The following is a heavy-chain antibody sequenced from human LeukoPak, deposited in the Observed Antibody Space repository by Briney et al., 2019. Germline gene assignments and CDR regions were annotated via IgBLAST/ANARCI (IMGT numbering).Heavy chain of an antibody. D-gene: IGHD3-22*01. Sequence: SETLSLTCAVYGGSFSGYYWSWIRQPPGKGLEWIGEINHSGSTNYNPSLKSRVTISVDTSKNQFSLKLSSVTAADTAVYYCARRRYNASGYYPSRGRYFDYWGQGTLATVSS. V-gene: IGHV4-34*01. CDR2: INHSGST. CDR1: GGSFSGYY. J-gene: IGHJ4*02. CDR3: ARRRYNASGYYPSRGRYFDY.